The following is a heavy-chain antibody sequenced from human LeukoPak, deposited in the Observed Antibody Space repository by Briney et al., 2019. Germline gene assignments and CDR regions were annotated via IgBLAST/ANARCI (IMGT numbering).Heavy chain of an antibody. J-gene: IGHJ6*02. D-gene: IGHD3-9*01. CDR3: ARVANITTFGMDV. Sequence: GRPLRLSCAASGFTFSSYGMHWVRQAPGKGLEWVTVTWYDGSKKYYADSVKGRFTISRDNSKSTLYLQMNSLRVEDTAVYYCARVANITTFGMDVWGQGTTVTVSS. CDR1: GFTFSSYG. V-gene: IGHV3-33*01. CDR2: TWYDGSKK.